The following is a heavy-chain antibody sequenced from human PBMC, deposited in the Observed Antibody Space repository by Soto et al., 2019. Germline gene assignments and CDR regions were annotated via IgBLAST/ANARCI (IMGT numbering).Heavy chain of an antibody. CDR1: GYTFTNYD. D-gene: IGHD3-22*01. Sequence: QVQLVQSGAEVKKPGASVKVSCKASGYTFTNYDINWVRQATGQGLEWMGWMNPNSGNTGYAQKFQGRVTMTRNTSKXTXYXXLSSLRSEDTAVYYCARGPTYYYDSSGHLYNWFDPWGQGTLVTVSS. CDR3: ARGPTYYYDSSGHLYNWFDP. V-gene: IGHV1-8*01. J-gene: IGHJ5*02. CDR2: MNPNSGNT.